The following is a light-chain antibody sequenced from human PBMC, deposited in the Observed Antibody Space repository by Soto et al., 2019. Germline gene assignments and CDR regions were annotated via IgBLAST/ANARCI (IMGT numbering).Light chain of an antibody. V-gene: IGLV9-49*01. CDR1: SGYSNYH. CDR3: GSDHDTGKRFFVA. CDR2: VGTGGIVG. J-gene: IGLJ2*01. Sequence: QLVLTQPPSASASLGASVTLTCTLSSGYSNYHVDWYQQKPGQGSRFVMRVGTGGIVGSKGDDIPDRFSVLGSGLNRYLTIKNIQEEDESDFYCGSDHDTGKRFFVAFGGRTQLTVL.